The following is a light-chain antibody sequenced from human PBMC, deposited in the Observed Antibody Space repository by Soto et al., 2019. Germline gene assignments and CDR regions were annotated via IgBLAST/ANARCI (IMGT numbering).Light chain of an antibody. J-gene: IGKJ2*01. V-gene: IGKV1-9*01. Sequence: DIQLTQSPSFRSASVGDRVTIACRASQGISSSLAWYQQKPGKAPNLLIYAASTLQSGVPSRFSGSGSGTEFTLTISSLEPEDFATYYCQQLNSYPRTFGQGTKLEIK. CDR3: QQLNSYPRT. CDR2: AAS. CDR1: QGISSS.